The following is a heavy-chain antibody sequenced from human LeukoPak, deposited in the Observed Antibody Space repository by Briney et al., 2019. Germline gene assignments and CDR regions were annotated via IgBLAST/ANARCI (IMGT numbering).Heavy chain of an antibody. CDR3: ARLTTVTMMFDY. J-gene: IGHJ4*02. CDR1: GASIRTGLYY. Sequence: SETLSLTCTVSGASIRTGLYYWSWIRQSPGKGLGWIGYIYYSGDTYYNPSLEGRLTISVDTSKNQFSLKLSSVTAADTAVYYCARLTTVTMMFDYWGQGTLVTVSS. CDR2: IYYSGDT. D-gene: IGHD4-17*01. V-gene: IGHV4-30-4*08.